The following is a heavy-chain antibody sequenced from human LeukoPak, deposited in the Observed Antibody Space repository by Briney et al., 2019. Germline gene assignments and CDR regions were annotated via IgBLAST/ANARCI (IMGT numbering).Heavy chain of an antibody. Sequence: SETLSLTCAVYGGSFSGYYWSWIRQPPGKGLEWIGEINHSGSINYNPSLKSRVTISVDTSKNQFSLKLSSVTAADTAVYYCARAGIRVDTAMVNYFDYWGQGTLVTVSS. V-gene: IGHV4-34*01. J-gene: IGHJ4*02. CDR2: INHSGSI. D-gene: IGHD5-18*01. CDR1: GGSFSGYY. CDR3: ARAGIRVDTAMVNYFDY.